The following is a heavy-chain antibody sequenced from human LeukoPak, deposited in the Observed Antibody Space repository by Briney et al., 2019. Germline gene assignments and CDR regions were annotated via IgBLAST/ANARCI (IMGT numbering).Heavy chain of an antibody. CDR1: GFTFSSYE. J-gene: IGHJ4*02. V-gene: IGHV3-48*03. D-gene: IGHD3-22*01. CDR2: ISSGGSTI. CDR3: ARGGYYYDSSGYYSFFDY. Sequence: PGGSLRLSCAASGFTFSSYEMNWVRQAPGKGLEWVSYISSGGSTIYYADSVKGRFTISRDNAKNSLYLQMNSLRAEDTAVYYCARGGYYYDSSGYYSFFDYWGQGTLVTVSS.